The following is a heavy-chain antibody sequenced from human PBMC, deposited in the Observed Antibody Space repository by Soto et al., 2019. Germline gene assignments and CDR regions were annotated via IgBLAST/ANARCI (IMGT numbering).Heavy chain of an antibody. J-gene: IGHJ5*02. CDR2: IDPRDSYT. V-gene: IGHV5-10-1*01. CDR3: AREKSDLELFNWLEP. CDR1: GYSFTTYW. Sequence: VESLTISCEASGYSFTTYWISWVRQMPGKCLEWMGAIDPRDSYTKYSPSFQGHVTISVDKSISTAYLQCNSLKASDTAIYYCAREKSDLELFNWLEPWGQGTLVTVS. D-gene: IGHD1-7*01.